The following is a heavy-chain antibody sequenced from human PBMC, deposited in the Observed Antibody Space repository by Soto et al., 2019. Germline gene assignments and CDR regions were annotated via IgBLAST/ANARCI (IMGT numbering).Heavy chain of an antibody. D-gene: IGHD3-16*01. CDR3: ARDPGKGWGSLFVDKNYYYYGMDV. V-gene: IGHV1-69*06. CDR1: GDTFSSYT. Sequence: QVQLVQSGAEVKKPGSSVKVSCKASGDTFSSYTISWVRQAPGQGLEWMGGIMPMFGTANYAQKFLGRVTITAEKSTSTAYMQLSSLRSEDTAVYYCARDPGKGWGSLFVDKNYYYYGMDVWGQGTTVTVSS. J-gene: IGHJ6*02. CDR2: IMPMFGTA.